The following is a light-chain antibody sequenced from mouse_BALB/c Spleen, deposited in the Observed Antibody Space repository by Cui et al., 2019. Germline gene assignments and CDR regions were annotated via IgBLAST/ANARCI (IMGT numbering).Light chain of an antibody. J-gene: IGKJ5*01. V-gene: IGKV14-100*01. CDR2: HGT. Sequence: DILMTQSPSSMSVSLGDTVSITCHASQGISSNIGWLQQKPGKSFKGLIYHGTNLEDGVPSRFSGSGSGADYSFTISSLESEDFADYYCVQYAQFPLTFGAGTKLELK. CDR3: VQYAQFPLT. CDR1: QGISSN.